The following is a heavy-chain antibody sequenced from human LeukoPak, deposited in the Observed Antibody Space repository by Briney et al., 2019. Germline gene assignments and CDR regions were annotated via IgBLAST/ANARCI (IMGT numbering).Heavy chain of an antibody. CDR3: ARDLRYYDSKRTADY. J-gene: IGHJ4*02. CDR2: ISAYNGNT. V-gene: IGHV1-18*01. CDR1: GYTFATYG. D-gene: IGHD3-22*01. Sequence: ASVKVSCKASGYTFATYGISWVRQAPGQGLEWMGWISAYNGNTNYAQKLQGRVTMTTDPSTSTAYMELRSLRSDDTAVYYCARDLRYYDSKRTADYWGQGTLVTVSS.